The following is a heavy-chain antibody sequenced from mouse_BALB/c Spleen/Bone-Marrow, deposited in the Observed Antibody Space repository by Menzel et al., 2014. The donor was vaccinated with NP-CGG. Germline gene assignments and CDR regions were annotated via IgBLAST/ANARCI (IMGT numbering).Heavy chain of an antibody. J-gene: IGHJ4*01. CDR3: ARVGYRYDGYAMDY. D-gene: IGHD2-14*01. Sequence: VKLVESGPGLVAPSQSLSITCTVSGFSLTSYGVHWVRQPPGKGLEWLGVIWAGGSTNYNSALMSRLSISKDNSKSQVFLKMNSLQTDDTAMYYCARVGYRYDGYAMDYWGQGTSVTVPS. V-gene: IGHV2-9*02. CDR2: IWAGGST. CDR1: GFSLTSYG.